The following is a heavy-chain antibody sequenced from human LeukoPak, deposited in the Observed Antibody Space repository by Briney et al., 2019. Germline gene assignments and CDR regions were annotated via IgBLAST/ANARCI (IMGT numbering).Heavy chain of an antibody. CDR1: GFTFTTYA. J-gene: IGHJ3*02. D-gene: IGHD3-10*01. CDR2: ITSDGSKK. CDR3: ARTALHYFGSGSYSLDVFDI. V-gene: IGHV3-30-3*01. Sequence: GGSLGLSCAASGFTFTTYALRWIRQVPGTGLEWVAAITSDGSKKYYSNSVKGRFTISRDNSKNTLYLQMSSLRADDTAVYFCARTALHYFGSGSYSLDVFDIWGQGTMVTVSS.